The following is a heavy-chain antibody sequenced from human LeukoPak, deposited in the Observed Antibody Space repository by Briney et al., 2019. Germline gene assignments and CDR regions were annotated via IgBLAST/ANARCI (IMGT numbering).Heavy chain of an antibody. CDR3: AKSVGSSSWSRGDY. CDR2: ISGSGGST. CDR1: GFTFSSYA. V-gene: IGHV3-23*01. D-gene: IGHD6-13*01. Sequence: GGSLRLSCAASGFTFSSYAMSWVRQAPGKGLEWVSAISGSGGSTYYADSVKGRFTISRDNSKNTLYLQMNSLRAEDTAVYYCAKSVGSSSWSRGDYWGQGTLVTVS. J-gene: IGHJ4*02.